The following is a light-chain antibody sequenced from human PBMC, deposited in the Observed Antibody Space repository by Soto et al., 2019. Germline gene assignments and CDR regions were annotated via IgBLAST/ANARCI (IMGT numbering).Light chain of an antibody. CDR2: DAS. CDR3: QQRSNWPLT. J-gene: IGKJ4*01. Sequence: EIVLTQSPATLSLSPGERATLSCRASQSVSSYLAWYQQKPGQAPRLLIYDASNRATGVPARFSGSGSGPDFTLPIGSLEPEDFAVYYCQQRSNWPLTFGGGTKVEIK. CDR1: QSVSSY. V-gene: IGKV3-11*01.